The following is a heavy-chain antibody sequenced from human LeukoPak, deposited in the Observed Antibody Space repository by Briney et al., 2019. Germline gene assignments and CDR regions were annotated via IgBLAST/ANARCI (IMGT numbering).Heavy chain of an antibody. J-gene: IGHJ4*02. V-gene: IGHV1-2*02. CDR3: ARRDAYDSSGYQFDY. Sequence: ASVKVSCKASGYTFTGYYMHWVRQAPGQGLEWMGWINPNSGGTNYAQKFQGRVTMTRDTSISTAYMELSRLRSDDTAVYCCARRDAYDSSGYQFDYWGQGTLVTVSS. CDR2: INPNSGGT. CDR1: GYTFTGYY. D-gene: IGHD3-22*01.